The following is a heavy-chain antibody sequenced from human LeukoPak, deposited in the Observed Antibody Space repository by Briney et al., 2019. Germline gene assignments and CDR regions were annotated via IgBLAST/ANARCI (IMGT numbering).Heavy chain of an antibody. CDR3: ARAAAGLLDAFDI. J-gene: IGHJ3*02. V-gene: IGHV4-30-2*01. CDR2: IYHSGST. Sequence: SQTLSLTCTVSGGSISGGGYYWSWVRQPPGKGLEWIGYIYHSGSTYYNPSLKSRVTISVDRSKNQFSLKLSSVTAADTAVHYCARAAAGLLDAFDIWGQGTMVTASS. CDR1: GGSISGGGYY. D-gene: IGHD6-13*01.